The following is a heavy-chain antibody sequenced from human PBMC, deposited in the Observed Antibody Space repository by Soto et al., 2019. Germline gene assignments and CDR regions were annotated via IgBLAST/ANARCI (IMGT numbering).Heavy chain of an antibody. V-gene: IGHV1-3*01. CDR1: GYTFTSYA. D-gene: IGHD1-26*01. J-gene: IGHJ4*02. CDR2: INAGNGNT. CDR3: ARGLGLYYCDY. Sequence: QVQLVQSGAEVKKPGASVKVSCKASGYTFTSYAMNWVRQAPGQRLEWMGWINAGNGNTKYSQKFQGRVTITRDTSASTAYMELSSLRSEDTAVYYYARGLGLYYCDYWGQGTLVTVSS.